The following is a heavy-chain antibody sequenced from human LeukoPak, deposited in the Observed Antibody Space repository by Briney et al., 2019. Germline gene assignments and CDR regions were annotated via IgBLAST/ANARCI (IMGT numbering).Heavy chain of an antibody. V-gene: IGHV3-74*01. Sequence: GGSLRLSCAASGFTFITFWLHWVRQAPGMGLVWVSRIKSDGGTNYADSVKGRFTISRDNAKKTVSLQMNSLRPEDTGVYYCARAPAEIGGYYPEYFRHWGQGTLVTVSS. CDR2: IKSDGGT. J-gene: IGHJ1*01. CDR3: ARAPAEIGGYYPEYFRH. D-gene: IGHD3-22*01. CDR1: GFTFITFW.